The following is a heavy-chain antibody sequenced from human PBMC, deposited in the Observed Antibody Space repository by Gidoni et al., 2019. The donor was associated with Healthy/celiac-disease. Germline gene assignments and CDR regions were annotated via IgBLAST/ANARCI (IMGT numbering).Heavy chain of an antibody. CDR2: ISYDGSNK. V-gene: IGHV3-30*18. CDR3: AKDDEQWPNGGEY. D-gene: IGHD6-19*01. Sequence: QVQLVESGGGVVQPGRSLRLSCAASGFTFSSYGMHWVRQAPGKGLEWVAVISYDGSNKYYADSVKGRFTISRDNSKNTLYLQMNSLRAEDTAVYYCAKDDEQWPNGGEYWGQGTLVTVSS. J-gene: IGHJ4*02. CDR1: GFTFSSYG.